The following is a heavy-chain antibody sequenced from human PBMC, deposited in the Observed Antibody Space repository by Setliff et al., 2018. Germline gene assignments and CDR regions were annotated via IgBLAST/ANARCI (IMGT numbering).Heavy chain of an antibody. CDR2: IYHNGNT. J-gene: IGHJ6*02. CDR3: VRDRTAYSYGLDV. CDR1: GGSISPYF. D-gene: IGHD5-18*01. Sequence: LPETLSLTCTVSGGSISPYFWSWIRQPPGKGLEWIGYIYHNGNTNFNPSLKTRVTMSVDTSKNQFALNLRSVTAADTAVYYCVRDRTAYSYGLDVWGQGTTVTVSS. V-gene: IGHV4-59*01.